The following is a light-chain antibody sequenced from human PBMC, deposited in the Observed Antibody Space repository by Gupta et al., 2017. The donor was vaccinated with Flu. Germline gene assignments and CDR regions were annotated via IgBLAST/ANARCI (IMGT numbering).Light chain of an antibody. J-gene: IGKJ4*01. CDR3: QQYDQYPLT. V-gene: IGKV1-5*03. CDR1: QNIKRW. CDR2: KAS. Sequence: DIEMTQSPPTLSAAVGDRVTITCRASQNIKRWLAWYQQKPGNAPSLLIYKASTLEAGVTSRFNGGGSGTEFVLSIADLQPHDVATYYCQQYDQYPLTFGGGTAVEIK.